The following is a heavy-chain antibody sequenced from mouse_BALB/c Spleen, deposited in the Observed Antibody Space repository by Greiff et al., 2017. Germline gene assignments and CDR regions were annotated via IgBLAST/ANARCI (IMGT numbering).Heavy chain of an antibody. V-gene: IGHV1S135*01. CDR2: IDPYNGGT. Sequence: EVQLVESGPELVKPGASVKVSCKASGYAFTSYNMYWVKQSHGKSLEWIGYIDPYNGGTSYNQKFKGKATLTVDKSSSTAYMHLNSLTSEDSAVYYCARERTTATGFAYWGQGTLVTVSA. D-gene: IGHD1-2*01. CDR3: ARERTTATGFAY. J-gene: IGHJ3*01. CDR1: GYAFTSYN.